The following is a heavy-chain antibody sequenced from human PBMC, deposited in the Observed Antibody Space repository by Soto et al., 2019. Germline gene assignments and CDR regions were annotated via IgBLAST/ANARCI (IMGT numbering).Heavy chain of an antibody. CDR3: AALGSPSSLKYYYYYYGMDV. D-gene: IGHD6-6*01. J-gene: IGHJ6*02. CDR1: GFTFTSSA. Sequence: ASVKVSCKASGFTFTSSAVQWVRQARGQRLEWIGWIVVGSGNTNYAQKFQERVTITRDMSTSTAYMELSSLRSEDTAVYYCAALGSPSSLKYYYYYYGMDVWGQGTTVTVSS. V-gene: IGHV1-58*01. CDR2: IVVGSGNT.